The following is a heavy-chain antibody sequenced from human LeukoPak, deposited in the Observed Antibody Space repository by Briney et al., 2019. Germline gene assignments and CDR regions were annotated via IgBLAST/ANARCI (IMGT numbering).Heavy chain of an antibody. J-gene: IGHJ4*02. CDR1: GGSISSYY. Sequence: SETLSLTCTVSGGSISSYYWSWIRQPAGKGLEWIGNIYYSGSTNYNPSLKSRVTISVDTSKNQFSLRLRSVTAADTAVYYCARVTGYMIEDYFDYWGQGTLVTVSS. CDR3: ARVTGYMIEDYFDY. CDR2: IYYSGST. D-gene: IGHD3-22*01. V-gene: IGHV4-59*01.